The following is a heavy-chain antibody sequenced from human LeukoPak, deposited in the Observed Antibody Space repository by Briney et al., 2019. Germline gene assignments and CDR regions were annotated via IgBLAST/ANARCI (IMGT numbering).Heavy chain of an antibody. V-gene: IGHV4-34*01. Sequence: SETLSLTCAVYGGSFSGYYWSWIRQPPGKGLEWIGEINHSGSTNYNPSLKSRVTISVDTSKNQFSLKLSSVTAADTAVYYCARDGGSGWPQYFDYWGQGTLVTVSS. CDR1: GGSFSGYY. J-gene: IGHJ4*02. CDR2: INHSGST. CDR3: ARDGGSGWPQYFDY. D-gene: IGHD6-19*01.